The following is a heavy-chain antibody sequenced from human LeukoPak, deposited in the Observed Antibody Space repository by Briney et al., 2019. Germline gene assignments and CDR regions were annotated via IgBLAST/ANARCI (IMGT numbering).Heavy chain of an antibody. CDR1: GFTFSNYA. CDR3: ARRSGVAVAGAFDY. CDR2: ISGSGDTT. D-gene: IGHD6-19*01. J-gene: IGHJ4*02. Sequence: GGSLRLSCAASGFTFSNYAMRWVRRAPGRGLEWVSGISGSGDTTYYADSVKGRFTISRDNSKNTLHLQMNSLRAEDTAVYFCARRSGVAVAGAFDYWGQGTLVTVSS. V-gene: IGHV3-23*01.